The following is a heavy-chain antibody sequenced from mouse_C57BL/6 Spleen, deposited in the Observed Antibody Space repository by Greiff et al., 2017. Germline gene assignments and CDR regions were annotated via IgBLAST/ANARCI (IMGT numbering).Heavy chain of an antibody. CDR2: INPYNGGT. V-gene: IGHV1-19*01. J-gene: IGHJ2*01. CDR1: GYTFTDYY. Sequence: EVQLLQSGPVLVKPGASVKMSCKASGYTFTDYYMNWVKQSHGKGLEWIGDINPYNGGTSYNQKFKGKVTLTVDKSSSTAYMELNSLTSEDSAVYYCARRDFYLDYWGQGTTLTVSS. CDR3: ARRDFYLDY. D-gene: IGHD3-3*01.